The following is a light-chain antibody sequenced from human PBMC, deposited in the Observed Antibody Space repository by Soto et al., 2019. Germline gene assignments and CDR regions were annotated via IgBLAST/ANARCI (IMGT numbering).Light chain of an antibody. CDR1: TSDVGGYNY. CDR3: RSYTSSSSSYV. CDR2: EVS. Sequence: QSVLTQPAAVSGSPGQSTTISCTATTSDVGGYNYVSWYQQHPGKAPKLMIYEVSNRPSGVSNRFSGSKSGNTASLTISGLQAEDEADYYCRSYTSSSSSYVFGTGTKVTVL. V-gene: IGLV2-14*01. J-gene: IGLJ1*01.